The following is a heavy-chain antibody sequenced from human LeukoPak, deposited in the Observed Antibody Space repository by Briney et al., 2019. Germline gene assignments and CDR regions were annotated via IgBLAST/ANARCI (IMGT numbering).Heavy chain of an antibody. CDR2: INDDGSST. CDR3: VRDGSGSLPFDY. J-gene: IGHJ4*02. Sequence: GGSLRLSCAASGFTSSTYWMHWVRQAPGKGLVWVSRINDDGSSTAYADSVKGRFTISRDNAENTLFLQVNSLRADDTAVYYCVRDGSGSLPFDYWGQGTLVTVSS. D-gene: IGHD1-26*01. CDR1: GFTSSTYW. V-gene: IGHV3-74*01.